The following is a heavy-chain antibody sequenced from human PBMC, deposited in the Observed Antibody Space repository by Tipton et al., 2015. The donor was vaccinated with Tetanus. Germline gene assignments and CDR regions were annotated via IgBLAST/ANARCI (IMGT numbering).Heavy chain of an antibody. CDR2: IYNSGGT. V-gene: IGHV4-31*03. CDR3: AREQAGGARGWNYFDY. D-gene: IGHD1-26*01. CDR1: GGSISTGGYY. Sequence: TLSLTCTVSGGSISTGGYYWSWIRQHPGKGLEWIGDIYNSGGTYYNPSLKSRVTISVDTSENHFSLKLNSVTAADTAVYFCAREQAGGARGWNYFDYWGQGIQVTVSS. J-gene: IGHJ4*02.